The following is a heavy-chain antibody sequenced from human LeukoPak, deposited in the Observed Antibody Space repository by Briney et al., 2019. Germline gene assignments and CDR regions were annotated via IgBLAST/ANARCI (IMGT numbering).Heavy chain of an antibody. V-gene: IGHV3-30*04. J-gene: IGHJ3*02. CDR3: ARRPRGYALDI. Sequence: GGSLRLSCTASGFAFRDYAFHWVRQAPGKGLEWVALISTDSINKYYAESVAGRFIVSRDDSNSTLFLHLDTPKTEDTAVYFCARRPRGYALDIWGQGTMVTVS. CDR2: ISTDSINK. CDR1: GFAFRDYA.